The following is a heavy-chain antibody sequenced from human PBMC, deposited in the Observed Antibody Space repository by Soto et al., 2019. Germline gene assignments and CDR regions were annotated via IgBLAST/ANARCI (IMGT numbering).Heavy chain of an antibody. J-gene: IGHJ4*02. CDR2: IYWDDDK. CDR3: AHRPVAAYFDY. Sequence: QITLKESGPTLVKPTQTLTLTCTFSGFSLSTSGVGVGWIRQPPGKALEWLALIYWDDDKRYSPSLKSRLTITKDXXXXXXVLXXXXXXXXXXXXXXCAHRPVAAYFDYWGQGTLVTVSS. V-gene: IGHV2-5*02. CDR1: GFSLSTSGVG. D-gene: IGHD6-19*01.